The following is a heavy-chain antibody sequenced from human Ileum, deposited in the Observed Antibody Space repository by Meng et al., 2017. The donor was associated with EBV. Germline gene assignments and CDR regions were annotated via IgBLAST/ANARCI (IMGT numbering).Heavy chain of an antibody. Sequence: QVYMPGSGPGCGKAAGTLTFTCDVSTVSISGNDWSWIRQSPVKGLEWIGFFYEGTTNYNPSLKSRVTIAAGPANNQISLRLSSVTSADTAVYYCAKGGQWDPLDSWGRGILVTVSS. V-gene: IGHV4-59*01. CDR2: FYEGTT. D-gene: IGHD1-26*01. CDR3: AKGGQWDPLDS. CDR1: TVSISGND. J-gene: IGHJ4*02.